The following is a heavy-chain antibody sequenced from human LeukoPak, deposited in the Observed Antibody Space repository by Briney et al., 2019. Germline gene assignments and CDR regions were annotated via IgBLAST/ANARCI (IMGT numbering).Heavy chain of an antibody. Sequence: PGGSLRLSCAASGFTFSGSAMPWVRQASGKGLEWVGRIRSKANSYATAYAAPVKGRFTISRDDSKNTAYLQMDSLKTEDTAVYYCTRPTYYYDSSGYYFFDYWGQGTLVTVSS. CDR2: IRSKANSYAT. CDR3: TRPTYYYDSSGYYFFDY. J-gene: IGHJ4*02. CDR1: GFTFSGSA. D-gene: IGHD3-22*01. V-gene: IGHV3-73*01.